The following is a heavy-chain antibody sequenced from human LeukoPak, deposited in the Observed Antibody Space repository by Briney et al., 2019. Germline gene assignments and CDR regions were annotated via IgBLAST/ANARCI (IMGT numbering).Heavy chain of an antibody. V-gene: IGHV4-39*07. CDR2: IYYSGST. CDR1: GGSISSSSYY. CDR3: ARRSGFGSGSYLFDY. Sequence: SETLSLTCTVSGGSISSSSYYWGWIRQPPGKGLEWIGSIYYSGSTYYNPSLKSRVTISVDTSKNQFSLKLSSVTAADTAVYYCARRSGFGSGSYLFDYWGQGTLVTVSS. J-gene: IGHJ4*02. D-gene: IGHD3-10*01.